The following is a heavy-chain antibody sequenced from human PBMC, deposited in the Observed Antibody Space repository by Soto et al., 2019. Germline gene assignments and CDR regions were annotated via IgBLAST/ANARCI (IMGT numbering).Heavy chain of an antibody. CDR3: ARGDKGAFDM. D-gene: IGHD2-21*02. CDR2: IHSDGSST. V-gene: IGHV3-74*01. CDR1: GFTFSYYW. Sequence: EVQLVESGGGLVQPGGSLRLSCAASGFTFSYYWMHWVRQAPGQGLVWVSRIHSDGSSTTYADSVKGRFNISRDNAKNTLYLQMNILIAEETVAYYCARGDKGAFDMWGQGTMVSVSS. J-gene: IGHJ3*02.